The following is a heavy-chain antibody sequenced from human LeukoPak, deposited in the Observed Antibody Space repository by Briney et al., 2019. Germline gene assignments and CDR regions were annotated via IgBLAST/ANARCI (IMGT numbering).Heavy chain of an antibody. V-gene: IGHV4-34*01. J-gene: IGHJ4*02. Sequence: PSETLSLTCAVYGGSFSGYYWSWIRQPPGKGLEWIGEINHSGSTNYNPSLKSRVTISVDTSKNQFSLKLSSVTAADTAVYYCARDSSGWYEVFDYWGQGTLVTVSS. CDR1: GGSFSGYY. CDR2: INHSGST. D-gene: IGHD6-19*01. CDR3: ARDSSGWYEVFDY.